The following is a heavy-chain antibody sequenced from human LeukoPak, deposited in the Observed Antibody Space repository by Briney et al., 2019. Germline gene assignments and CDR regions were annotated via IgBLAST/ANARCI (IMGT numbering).Heavy chain of an antibody. CDR1: GFTFSSYS. CDR3: ARGSSCGYDLYST. J-gene: IGHJ5*02. D-gene: IGHD5-12*01. V-gene: IGHV3-21*01. Sequence: GGSLRLSCAASGFTFSSYSMNWVCQAPGKGLEWVSSISSSSSYIYYADSVKGRFTISRDNAKNSLYLQMNSLRAEDTAVYYCARGSSCGYDLYSTWGQGTLVTVSS. CDR2: ISSSSSYI.